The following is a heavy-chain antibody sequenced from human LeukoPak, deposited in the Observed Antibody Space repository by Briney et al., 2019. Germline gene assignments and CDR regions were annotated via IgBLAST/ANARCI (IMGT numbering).Heavy chain of an antibody. CDR3: ARDGGRNY. CDR2: IRSNGGSR. CDR1: GFTFSSYA. J-gene: IGHJ4*02. V-gene: IGHV3-64*01. Sequence: GGSLRLSCAASGFTFSSYAMHWVRQAPGKGLEYVSGIRSNGGSRYHANSVKGRFTISRDNSKNTLYLQMNSLRAEDTAVYYCARDGGRNYWGQGTLVTVSS. D-gene: IGHD3-10*01.